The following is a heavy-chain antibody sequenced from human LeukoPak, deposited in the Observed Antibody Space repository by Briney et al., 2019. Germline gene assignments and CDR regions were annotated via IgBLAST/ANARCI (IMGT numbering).Heavy chain of an antibody. CDR3: AREMVYCSGGSCSDYFDY. CDR2: IWYDGSNK. J-gene: IGHJ4*02. V-gene: IGHV3-33*01. Sequence: PGRSLRLSCAASGFTFSSYGMHWVRQAPGKGLEWVAVIWYDGSNKYYADSVKGRFTISRDNSKITLYLQMNSLRAEDTAVYYCAREMVYCSGGSCSDYFDYWGQGTLVTVSS. CDR1: GFTFSSYG. D-gene: IGHD2-15*01.